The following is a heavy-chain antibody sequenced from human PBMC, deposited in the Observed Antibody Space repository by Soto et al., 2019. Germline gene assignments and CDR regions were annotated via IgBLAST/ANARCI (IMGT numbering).Heavy chain of an antibody. Sequence: PGGSLRLSCAASGFTFSSYAMSWVRQAPGKGLEWVSAISGSGGSTYYADSVKGRFTISRDNSKNTLYLQMNSLRAEDTAVYYCAKEQTRITIFGVVTTVVTDAFDIWGQGTMVTVSS. CDR3: AKEQTRITIFGVVTTVVTDAFDI. CDR2: ISGSGGST. CDR1: GFTFSSYA. D-gene: IGHD3-3*01. J-gene: IGHJ3*02. V-gene: IGHV3-23*01.